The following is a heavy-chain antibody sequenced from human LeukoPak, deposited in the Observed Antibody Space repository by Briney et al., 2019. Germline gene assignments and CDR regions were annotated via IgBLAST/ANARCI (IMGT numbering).Heavy chain of an antibody. D-gene: IGHD6-6*01. CDR1: GFSFSSYW. V-gene: IGHV3-74*01. CDR3: AREGYSSSSLDY. J-gene: IGHJ4*02. CDR2: INSDGSST. Sequence: AGSLTLSCAASGFSFSSYWRHWVRQAPGKGLVWVSRINSDGSSTSYADSVKGRFTISRDNAKNTLCLQMNSLRAEDTAVYYCAREGYSSSSLDYWGQGTLVTVSS.